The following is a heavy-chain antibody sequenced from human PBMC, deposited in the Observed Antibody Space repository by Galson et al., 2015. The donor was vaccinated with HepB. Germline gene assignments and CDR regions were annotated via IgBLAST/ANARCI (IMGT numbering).Heavy chain of an antibody. Sequence: SVKVSCKASGGTFSSYTISWVRQAPGQGLEWMGRIIPILGIANYAQKFQGRVTITADKSTSTAYMELSSLRSEDTAVYYCAGWEQQLTSSAEYFQHWGQGTLVTVSS. CDR2: IIPILGIA. CDR3: AGWEQQLTSSAEYFQH. V-gene: IGHV1-69*02. D-gene: IGHD6-13*01. J-gene: IGHJ1*01. CDR1: GGTFSSYT.